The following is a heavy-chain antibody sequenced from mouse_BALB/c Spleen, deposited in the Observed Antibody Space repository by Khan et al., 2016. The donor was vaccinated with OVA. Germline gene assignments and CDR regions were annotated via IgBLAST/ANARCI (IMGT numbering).Heavy chain of an antibody. J-gene: IGHJ1*01. D-gene: IGHD2-1*01. CDR2: ISSGSNTI. CDR1: GFTFSNFG. CDR3: VREDYGNLYFDV. V-gene: IGHV5-17*02. Sequence: EVELVESGGGLVQPGGSRKLSCAASGFTFSNFGMHWVRQAPEKGLEWVAYISSGSNTIHYADTVQGRFTISRDNPKNTLFLQMTSLRAEDKAMYYCVREDYGNLYFDVWGAGTTVTVSS.